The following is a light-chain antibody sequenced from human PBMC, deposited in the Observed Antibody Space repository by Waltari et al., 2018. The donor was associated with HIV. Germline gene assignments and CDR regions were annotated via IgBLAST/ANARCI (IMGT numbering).Light chain of an antibody. CDR1: QNLLHSNGYIY. CDR3: MQTLQSPRLT. CDR2: LGF. V-gene: IGKV2-28*01. J-gene: IGKJ4*01. Sequence: DVVLTQSPLSLPVAPGETASISCRSTQNLLHSNGYIYVNWYLQNPGQSPQLLPYLGFNRASGVPDKFRGRGSGTNFTLEISRVEAEDVGVYYCMQTLQSPRLTFGGGTKVEIK.